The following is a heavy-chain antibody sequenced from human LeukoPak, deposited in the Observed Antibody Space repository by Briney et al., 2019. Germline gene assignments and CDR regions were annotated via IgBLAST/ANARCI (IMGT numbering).Heavy chain of an antibody. CDR1: GFTFSSYA. V-gene: IGHV3-23*01. J-gene: IGHJ4*02. D-gene: IGHD3-22*01. CDR2: ISGSGGST. CDR3: AKDPTYYYDSSGYPGTPLPDY. Sequence: GGSLRLSCAASGFTFSSYAMSWVRQAPGKGLEWVSAISGSGGSTYYADSVKGRFTISRDNSKNTLYLQMNSLRAEDTAVYYCAKDPTYYYDSSGYPGTPLPDYWGQGTLVTVSS.